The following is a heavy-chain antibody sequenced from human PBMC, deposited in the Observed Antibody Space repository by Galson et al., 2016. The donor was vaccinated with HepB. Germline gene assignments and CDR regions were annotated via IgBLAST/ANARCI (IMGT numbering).Heavy chain of an antibody. V-gene: IGHV3-73*01. CDR1: GFTFSDSA. D-gene: IGHD1-26*01. Sequence: SLRLSCAASGFTFSDSAMHWVRQAPGKGLEWIGRIRSQVNAHATAYAASLRGRFTISRDDSKKTTYLQMNSLKTEDTAVYYCTRRRTSDGRGDTVDNWGQGTLVTVSS. J-gene: IGHJ4*02. CDR2: IRSQVNAHAT. CDR3: TRRRTSDGRGDTVDN.